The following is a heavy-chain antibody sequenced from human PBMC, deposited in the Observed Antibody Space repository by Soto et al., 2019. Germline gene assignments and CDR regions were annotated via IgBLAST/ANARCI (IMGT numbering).Heavy chain of an antibody. CDR1: GFSRSKATMG. CDR2: IFSNDIT. Sequence: QVTLKESGPVLVKPPETLTLTCTFSGFSRSKATMGVRWIRQPPGKALEWLAHIFSNDITYYRTSLRNRLTISKDTSKIQVVLTMPNMDPVDTATYFCTRITDNYNPIDYWGQGTLVTVSS. CDR3: TRITDNYNPIDY. V-gene: IGHV2-26*01. J-gene: IGHJ4*02. D-gene: IGHD4-4*01.